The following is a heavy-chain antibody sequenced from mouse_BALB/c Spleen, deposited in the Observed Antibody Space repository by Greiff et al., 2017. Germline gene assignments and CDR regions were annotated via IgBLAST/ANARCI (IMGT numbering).Heavy chain of an antibody. CDR2: ISNLAYSI. V-gene: IGHV5-15*02. J-gene: IGHJ1*01. Sequence: EVHLVESGGGLVQPGGSRTLSCAASGFTFSDYGMAWVRQAPGKGPEWVAFISNLAYSIYYADTVTGRFTISRENAKNTLYLEMSSLRSEDTAMYYCAREGDYDHWYFDVWGEGTTVTVSS. CDR3: AREGDYDHWYFDV. CDR1: GFTFSDYG. D-gene: IGHD2-4*01.